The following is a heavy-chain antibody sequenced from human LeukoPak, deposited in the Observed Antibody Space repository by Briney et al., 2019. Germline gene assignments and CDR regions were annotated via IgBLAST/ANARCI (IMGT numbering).Heavy chain of an antibody. CDR3: ARQGAVAGTFDY. Sequence: SETLSLTCTVSGGSIDSYYWNWIRQPPGKGLEWIGYIYYSGSTSYNPSLKSRVNISVDTSKNQFSLSLTSVSAADTAVYYCARQGAVAGTFDYWGQGTLVTVSS. V-gene: IGHV4-59*08. CDR1: GGSIDSYY. D-gene: IGHD6-19*01. CDR2: IYYSGST. J-gene: IGHJ4*02.